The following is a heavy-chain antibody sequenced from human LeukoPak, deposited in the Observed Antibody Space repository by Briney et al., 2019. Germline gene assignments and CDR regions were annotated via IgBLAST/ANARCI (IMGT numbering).Heavy chain of an antibody. CDR2: INPDSGAT. CDR1: GYTFTAYY. V-gene: IGHV1-2*02. D-gene: IGHD6-19*01. J-gene: IGHJ6*03. Sequence: ASVKVSCKASGYTFTAYYMHWVRQAPGQGLEWMGWINPDSGATNYAQKFQGRVTMTRDTSISTAYMELSRLRSDDTAVYYCARDGGQWLGVSRHYYYYMDVWGKGTTVTISS. CDR3: ARDGGQWLGVSRHYYYYMDV.